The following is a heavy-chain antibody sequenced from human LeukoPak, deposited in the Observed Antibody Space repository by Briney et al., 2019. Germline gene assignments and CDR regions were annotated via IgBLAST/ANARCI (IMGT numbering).Heavy chain of an antibody. Sequence: SQTLSLTCTVPGGSISSGSYYWSWIRQPAGKGLEWIGRIYTSGSTNYNPSLKSRVTISVGTSKNQFSLKLSSVTAADTAVYYCARGSVLGYCRSTSCRHDDYWGQGTLVTVSS. CDR2: IYTSGST. J-gene: IGHJ4*02. V-gene: IGHV4-61*02. CDR1: GGSISSGSYY. CDR3: ARGSVLGYCRSTSCRHDDY. D-gene: IGHD2-2*01.